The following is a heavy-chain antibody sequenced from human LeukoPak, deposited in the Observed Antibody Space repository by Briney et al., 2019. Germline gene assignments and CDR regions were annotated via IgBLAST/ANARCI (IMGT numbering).Heavy chain of an antibody. CDR2: ISPSGGGT. J-gene: IGHJ4*02. CDR1: GYTFTSYY. D-gene: IGHD6-19*01. Sequence: ASVKVSCKSSGYTFTSYYIHWVRQAPGQGLEWMGIISPSGGGTGCAQNFQGRVTMTRDTSTSTVYMELSSLRSEDTAVYFCARGGPQWLVLRKRFYFDSWGQGTLVTVSS. V-gene: IGHV1-46*01. CDR3: ARGGPQWLVLRKRFYFDS.